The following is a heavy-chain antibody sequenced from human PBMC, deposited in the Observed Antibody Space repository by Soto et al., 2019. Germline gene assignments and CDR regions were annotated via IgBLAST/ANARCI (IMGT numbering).Heavy chain of an antibody. J-gene: IGHJ3*02. CDR1: GFTFSSYS. V-gene: IGHV3-48*02. D-gene: IGHD3-3*01. Sequence: PGGSLRLSCAASGFTFSSYSMNWVRQAPGKGLEWVSYISSSSSTIYYADSVKGRFTISRDNAKNSLYLQMNSLRDEDTAVYYCARDTGTIFGRSWSGDAFDIWGQGTMVTVSS. CDR2: ISSSSSTI. CDR3: ARDTGTIFGRSWSGDAFDI.